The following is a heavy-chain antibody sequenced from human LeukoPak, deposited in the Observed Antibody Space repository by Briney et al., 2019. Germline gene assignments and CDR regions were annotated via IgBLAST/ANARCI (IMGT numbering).Heavy chain of an antibody. V-gene: IGHV1-2*02. CDR2: INPNSGGT. CDR1: GYTFTGYD. J-gene: IGHJ4*02. D-gene: IGHD1-26*01. CDR3: ASPREVGAIPIFDY. Sequence: ASVKVSCRASGYTFTGYDMHWVRQAPGQGLECMGWINPNSGGTNYAQKFQGRVTMTRDTSISTAYMELSGLRSDDTAVYYCASPREVGAIPIFDYWGQGTLVTVSS.